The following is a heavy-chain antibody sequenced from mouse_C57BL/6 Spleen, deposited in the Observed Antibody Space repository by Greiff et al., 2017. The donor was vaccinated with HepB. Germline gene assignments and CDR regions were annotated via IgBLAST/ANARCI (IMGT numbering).Heavy chain of an antibody. J-gene: IGHJ3*01. CDR2: ISSGGDYI. D-gene: IGHD1-1*01. Sequence: EVQLVESGEGLVKPGGSLKLSCAASGFTFSSYAMSWVRQTPEKRLEWVAYISSGGDYIYYADTVKGRFTISRDNARNTLYLQMSSLKSEDTAMYYCTLHYYGSSWFAYWGQGTLVTVSA. CDR3: TLHYYGSSWFAY. CDR1: GFTFSSYA. V-gene: IGHV5-9-1*02.